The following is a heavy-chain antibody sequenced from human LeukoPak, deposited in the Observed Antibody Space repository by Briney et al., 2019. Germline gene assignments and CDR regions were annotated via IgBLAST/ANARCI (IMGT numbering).Heavy chain of an antibody. CDR1: GFTFKDYA. Sequence: GGSLRLSCAASGFTFKDYAMHWVRQAPGKGLEWVALISWDSGNSYYADSVKGRFTVSRDNAKNSLYLQMNSLRAEDTAVYYCARRGVDGYDAFDIWGQGTMVTVSS. D-gene: IGHD5-24*01. CDR2: ISWDSGNS. J-gene: IGHJ3*02. CDR3: ARRGVDGYDAFDI. V-gene: IGHV3-43D*03.